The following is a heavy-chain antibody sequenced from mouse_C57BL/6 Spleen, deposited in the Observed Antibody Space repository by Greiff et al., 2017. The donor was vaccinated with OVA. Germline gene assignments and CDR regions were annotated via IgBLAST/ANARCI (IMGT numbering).Heavy chain of an antibody. J-gene: IGHJ4*01. CDR1: GYTFTSYW. CDR3: ALSYYYGSSYVKAMDY. Sequence: QVQLQQPGTELVKPGASVKLSCKASGYTFTSYWMHWVKQRPGQGLEWIGNINPSNGGTNYNEKFKSKATLTVDKSSSTAYMQLSSLTSEDSAVYYCALSYYYGSSYVKAMDYWGQGTSVTVSS. D-gene: IGHD1-1*01. CDR2: INPSNGGT. V-gene: IGHV1-53*01.